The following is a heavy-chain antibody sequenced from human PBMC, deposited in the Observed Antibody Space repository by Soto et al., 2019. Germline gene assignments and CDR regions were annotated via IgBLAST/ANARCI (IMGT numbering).Heavy chain of an antibody. V-gene: IGHV3-53*04. J-gene: IGHJ5*02. Sequence: EVQLVESGGGLVQPGGSLRLSCAASGFTVSSNYMSWVRQAPGKGLEWVSVIYSGGSTYYADSVKGRFTISRHNSKNTLYLQMNSLRAEDTAVYYCARNYVSGGWEKGSWFDPWGQGTLVTVSS. CDR1: GFTVSSNY. CDR2: IYSGGST. CDR3: ARNYVSGGWEKGSWFDP. D-gene: IGHD6-19*01.